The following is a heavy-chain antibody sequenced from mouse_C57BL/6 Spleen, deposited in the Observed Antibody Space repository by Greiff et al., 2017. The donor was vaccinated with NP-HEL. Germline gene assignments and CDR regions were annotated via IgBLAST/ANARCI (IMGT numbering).Heavy chain of an antibody. D-gene: IGHD1-1*01. CDR3: ARPITTVADYYAMDY. CDR2: INPNNGGT. J-gene: IGHJ4*01. Sequence: QVQLQQPGAELVKPGASVKMSCKASGYTFTSYWITWVKQRPGQGLEWIGDINPNNGGTSYNQKFKGKATLTVDKSSSTAYMELRSLTSEDSAVYYCARPITTVADYYAMDYWGQGTSVTVSS. CDR1: GYTFTSYW. V-gene: IGHV1-55*01.